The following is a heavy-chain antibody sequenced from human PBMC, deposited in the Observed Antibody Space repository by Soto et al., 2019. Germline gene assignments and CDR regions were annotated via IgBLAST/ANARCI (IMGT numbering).Heavy chain of an antibody. CDR3: AVGPVPAEFDY. Sequence: ASVKVSCKASGYTFTNYALHWLRQAPGQRLEWMGWINAANGNTKSSQNFQGRVTITRDTSASTAYMELSSLTSEDTAVYYCAVGPVPAEFDYWGQGTLVTVSS. J-gene: IGHJ4*02. D-gene: IGHD2-2*01. V-gene: IGHV1-3*01. CDR1: GYTFTNYA. CDR2: INAANGNT.